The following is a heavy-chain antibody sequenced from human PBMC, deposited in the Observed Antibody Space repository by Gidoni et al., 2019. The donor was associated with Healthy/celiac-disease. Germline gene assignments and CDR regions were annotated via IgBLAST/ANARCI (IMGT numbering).Heavy chain of an antibody. Sequence: QVQLVESGGGLVQPGRSLRLSCAASGFTFSSYGMHWVRQAPGKGLEWVAVISYDGSNKYYADSVKGRFTISRDNSKNTLYLQMNSLRAEDTAVYYCAKDYGDFYYFDYWGQGTLVTVSS. D-gene: IGHD4-17*01. J-gene: IGHJ4*02. CDR2: ISYDGSNK. CDR1: GFTFSSYG. V-gene: IGHV3-30*18. CDR3: AKDYGDFYYFDY.